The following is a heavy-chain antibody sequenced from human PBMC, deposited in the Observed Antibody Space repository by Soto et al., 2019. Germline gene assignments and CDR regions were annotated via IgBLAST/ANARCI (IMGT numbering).Heavy chain of an antibody. CDR2: INSDGSST. CDR1: GFTFSSYW. J-gene: IGHJ4*02. V-gene: IGHV3-74*01. CDR3: ARTPGYDSSSYFDY. D-gene: IGHD3-22*01. Sequence: EVQLVESGGGLVQPGGSLRLSCAASGFTFSSYWMHWVRQAPGKGLVWVSRINSDGSSTRYADSVKGRFTISRDNAKNTLYQHINSLTAEDTAVYYCARTPGYDSSSYFDYWGQGTLVTVSS.